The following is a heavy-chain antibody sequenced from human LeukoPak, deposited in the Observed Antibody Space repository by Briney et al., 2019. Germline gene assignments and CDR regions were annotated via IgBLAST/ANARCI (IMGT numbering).Heavy chain of an antibody. V-gene: IGHV1-69*05. J-gene: IGHJ5*02. CDR1: VGTFSSYA. CDR2: IIPIFGTA. Sequence: SVKVSCKASVGTFSSYAISWVRQAPGQGLEWMGGIIPIFGTANYAQKFQGRVTITTDESTSTAYMELSSLRSEDTAVYYCARAVGYCSSTSCYVAYNWFDPWGQGTLVSVSS. D-gene: IGHD2-2*01. CDR3: ARAVGYCSSTSCYVAYNWFDP.